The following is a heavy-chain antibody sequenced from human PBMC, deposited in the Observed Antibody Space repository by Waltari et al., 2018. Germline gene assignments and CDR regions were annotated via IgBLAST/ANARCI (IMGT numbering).Heavy chain of an antibody. CDR1: GFTFSSYA. CDR3: AKDLRITMVRGVTDYFDY. D-gene: IGHD3-10*01. V-gene: IGHV3-23*04. J-gene: IGHJ4*02. Sequence: EVQLVESGGGLVQPGGSLRLSCAASGFTFSSYAMSWVRQAPGKGLEWVSAISGSGGSTYYADSVKGRFTISIDNSKNTLYLQMNSLRAEDTAVYYCAKDLRITMVRGVTDYFDYWGQGTLVTVSS. CDR2: ISGSGGST.